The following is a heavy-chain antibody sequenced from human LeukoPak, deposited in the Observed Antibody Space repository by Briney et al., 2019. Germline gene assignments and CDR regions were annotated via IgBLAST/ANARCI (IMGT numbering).Heavy chain of an antibody. CDR1: GGSISSGNHY. CDR3: ARDTMNYYGAGHSSDAFDI. Sequence: SQTLSLTCSVSGGSISSGNHYWSWIRQPPGKGLEWIGYIYHSGSTYYNPSLKSRVTISVDRSKNQFSLKLSSVTAADTAVYYCARDTMNYYGAGHSSDAFDIWGQGTMVTVSS. V-gene: IGHV4-30-2*01. CDR2: IYHSGST. D-gene: IGHD3-10*01. J-gene: IGHJ3*02.